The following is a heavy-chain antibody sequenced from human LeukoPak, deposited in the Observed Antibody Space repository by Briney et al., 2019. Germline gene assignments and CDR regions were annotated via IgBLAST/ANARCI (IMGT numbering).Heavy chain of an antibody. D-gene: IGHD3-9*01. CDR2: ISSSSSYI. CDR1: GFTSSSYS. CDR3: ARAPSYDMESGADY. V-gene: IGHV3-21*01. Sequence: GGSLRLSCAASGFTSSSYSMNWVRQAPGKGLEWVSSISSSSSYIYYADSVKGRFTISRDNAKNSLYLQMNSLRAEDTAVYYCARAPSYDMESGADYWGQGTLVTVSS. J-gene: IGHJ4*02.